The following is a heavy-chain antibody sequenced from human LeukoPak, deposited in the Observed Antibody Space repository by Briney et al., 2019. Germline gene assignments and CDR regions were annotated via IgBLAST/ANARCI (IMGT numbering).Heavy chain of an antibody. V-gene: IGHV2-70*11. D-gene: IGHD6-19*01. CDR2: IDSDDDK. CDR1: GFSLSTSGMC. CDR3: ARIRSTVALRDYYFDY. Sequence: ESDPTLVKPTQTLTLTCTFSGFSLSTSGMCVSWIRQPPGKALEWLARIDSDDDKYYSTSLKTRLTISKDTSKNQVVLTMTNMDPVDTATYYCARIRSTVALRDYYFDYWGQGTLVTVSS. J-gene: IGHJ4*02.